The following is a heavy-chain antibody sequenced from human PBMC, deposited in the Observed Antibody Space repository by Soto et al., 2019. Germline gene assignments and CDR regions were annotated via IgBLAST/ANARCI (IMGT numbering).Heavy chain of an antibody. CDR3: ARHRDIVVVVAANYFDY. Sequence: QVQLVQSGAEVKKPGASVKVSCKASGYTFTSYGISWVRQAPGQGLEWMGWISAYNGNTNYAQKLQGRVTMTTDASTSTAYMELRSLRSDDTAVYYCARHRDIVVVVAANYFDYWGQGTLVTVSS. CDR1: GYTFTSYG. CDR2: ISAYNGNT. J-gene: IGHJ4*02. V-gene: IGHV1-18*01. D-gene: IGHD2-15*01.